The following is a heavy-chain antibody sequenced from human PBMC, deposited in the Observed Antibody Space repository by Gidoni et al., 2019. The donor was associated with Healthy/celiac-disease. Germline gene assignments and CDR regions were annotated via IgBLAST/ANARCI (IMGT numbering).Heavy chain of an antibody. J-gene: IGHJ6*02. Sequence: QVQLVQSGAEVKKPGASVKVSCNASGGTFSSYAISWVRQAPGQGLEWMGGIIPIFGTANYAQKFQGRVTITADESTSTAYMELSSLRSEDTAVYYCARSSPNVYYYYYGMDVWGQGTTVTVSS. CDR1: GGTFSSYA. V-gene: IGHV1-69*01. CDR3: ARSSPNVYYYYYGMDV. D-gene: IGHD2-15*01. CDR2: IIPIFGTA.